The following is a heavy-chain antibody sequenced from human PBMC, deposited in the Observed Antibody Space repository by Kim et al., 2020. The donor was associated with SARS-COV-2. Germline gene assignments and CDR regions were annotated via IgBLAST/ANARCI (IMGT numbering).Heavy chain of an antibody. CDR1: GFTYRSYA. CDR3: VKDSGSYFGWFDP. D-gene: IGHD1-26*01. J-gene: IGHJ5*02. CDR2: ISGSGGST. V-gene: IGHV3-23*01. Sequence: GGSLRLSCIASGFTYRSYAMSWVRQAPGKGPEWVSVISGSGGSTNYADSVKGRFSISRDNSKNTLYLEMNSLRVEDTAVYYCVKDSGSYFGWFDPWGQGTRVTVSS.